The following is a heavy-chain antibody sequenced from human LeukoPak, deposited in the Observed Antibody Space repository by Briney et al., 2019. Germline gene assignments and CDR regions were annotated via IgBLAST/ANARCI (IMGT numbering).Heavy chain of an antibody. Sequence: SVKVSCKASGGTFSSYAISWVRQAPGQGLXXXXGIIPIFGTANYAQKFQGRVTITADESTSTAYMELSSLRSEDTAVYYCASWRRYNWNDEFDYWGQGTLVTVSS. CDR2: IIPIFGTA. CDR3: ASWRRYNWNDEFDY. D-gene: IGHD1-1*01. J-gene: IGHJ4*02. V-gene: IGHV1-69*01. CDR1: GGTFSSYA.